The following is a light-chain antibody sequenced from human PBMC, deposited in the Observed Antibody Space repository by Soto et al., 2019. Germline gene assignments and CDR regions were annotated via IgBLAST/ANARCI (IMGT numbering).Light chain of an antibody. Sequence: EIVLTQSPGTLYLSPGERDTLSGRASQSISSSYLAWYQQKPGQAPRLLVYGASSRATGIPDRFSGSGSATDFTLTISRLEPEDFAVYYCQQYGSSRFTFGTGNKVDI. CDR2: GAS. J-gene: IGKJ3*01. V-gene: IGKV3-20*01. CDR1: QSISSSY. CDR3: QQYGSSRFT.